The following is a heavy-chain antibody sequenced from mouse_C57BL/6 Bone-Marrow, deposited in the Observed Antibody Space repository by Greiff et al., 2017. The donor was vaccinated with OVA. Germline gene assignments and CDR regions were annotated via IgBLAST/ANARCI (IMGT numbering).Heavy chain of an antibody. CDR3: ARDADYYGSSPFAY. D-gene: IGHD1-1*01. CDR1: GFTFSDFY. V-gene: IGHV7-1*01. CDR2: SRNKANDYTT. Sequence: EVNVVESGGGLVQSGRSLRLSCATSGFTFSDFYMEWVRQAPGKGLEWIAASRNKANDYTTEYSASVKGRFIVSRDTSQSILYLQMNALRAEDTAIYYCARDADYYGSSPFAYWGQGTLVTVSA. J-gene: IGHJ3*01.